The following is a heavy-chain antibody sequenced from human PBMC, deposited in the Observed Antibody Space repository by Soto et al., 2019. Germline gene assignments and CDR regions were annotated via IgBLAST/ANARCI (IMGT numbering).Heavy chain of an antibody. J-gene: IGHJ4*02. CDR2: ISSSSNYI. V-gene: IGHV3-21*01. D-gene: IGHD3-22*01. CDR3: ARELNYYDSSGYHSTEGAH. CDR1: GFTFTSYT. Sequence: EVQLVESGGGLVKPGGSLRLSCAASGFTFTSYTMNWVRQAPGKGLEWVSSISSSSNYIYYADSVKGRFTISRDNAKNSLYLQINSLRAEDTAVYYCARELNYYDSSGYHSTEGAHWGQGTLVTVPS.